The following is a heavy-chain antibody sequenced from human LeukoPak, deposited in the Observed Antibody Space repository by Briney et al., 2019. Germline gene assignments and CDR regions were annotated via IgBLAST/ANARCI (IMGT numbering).Heavy chain of an antibody. V-gene: IGHV4-59*01. Sequence: SETLSLTCTVSGDSISSYYWSWIRQPPGKGLEWIGYIYYSGSTNYNPSLKSRVTISVDTSKNQFSLKLSSVTAAATAVYYCAAYYYDSSGYSEEDPFDIWGQGTMVTVSS. CDR2: IYYSGST. CDR1: GDSISSYY. J-gene: IGHJ3*02. CDR3: AAYYYDSSGYSEEDPFDI. D-gene: IGHD3-22*01.